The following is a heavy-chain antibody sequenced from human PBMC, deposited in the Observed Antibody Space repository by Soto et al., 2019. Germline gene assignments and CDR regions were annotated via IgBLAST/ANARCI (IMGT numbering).Heavy chain of an antibody. V-gene: IGHV3-23*01. CDR1: GFTFSSYA. J-gene: IGHJ4*02. CDR3: ASRSSGWYVDY. D-gene: IGHD6-19*01. CDR2: ISGSGGST. Sequence: EVQLLESGGGLVQPGGSLRLSCAASGFTFSSYAMNWVRQAPGKGLEWVSVISGSGGSTYYADSVKGRFTISRDNSNNTLDLQMNGLRAEDTAVYYCASRSSGWYVDYWGQGTLVTVSS.